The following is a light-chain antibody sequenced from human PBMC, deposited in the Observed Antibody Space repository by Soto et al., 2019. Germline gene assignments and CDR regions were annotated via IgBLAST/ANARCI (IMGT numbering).Light chain of an antibody. Sequence: DIQMTQSPSTLSASVGDRVIITCRASQSISSNLNWYQQKPGKAPKLLIYAASNLQSGVPSTFSGSGSGTDFTLTISSLQPEDCAIYFCQQANSFPITFGQGTRLEIK. V-gene: IGKV1-39*01. CDR3: QQANSFPIT. CDR2: AAS. J-gene: IGKJ5*01. CDR1: QSISSN.